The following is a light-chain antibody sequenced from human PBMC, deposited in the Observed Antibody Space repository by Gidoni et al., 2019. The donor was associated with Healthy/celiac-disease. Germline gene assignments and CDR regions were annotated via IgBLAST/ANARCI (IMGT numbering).Light chain of an antibody. Sequence: QSVLTQTPSASGTPGQRVTISCSGSSSNIGSNTVNWYQQLPGTAPKLLIYSNNPRPSGVPDRFSGSKSGTSASLAISGLQSEDEADYYCAAWDDSLNCWVFGGGTKLTVL. V-gene: IGLV1-44*01. CDR3: AAWDDSLNCWV. J-gene: IGLJ3*02. CDR2: SNN. CDR1: SSNIGSNT.